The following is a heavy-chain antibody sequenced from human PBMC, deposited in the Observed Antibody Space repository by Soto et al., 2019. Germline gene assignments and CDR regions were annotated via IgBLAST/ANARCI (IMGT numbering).Heavy chain of an antibody. CDR2: ISYDGRNK. Sequence: GGSLRLSCAASGFTFSRFAFHWVCQAPGKGLEWMAVISYDGRNKNYADSVKGRFTVSRDNSKNTLFLQMNGLRGEDSAVYYCASAPGYSSAWYIYWGQGTVVTVSS. CDR3: ASAPGYSSAWYIY. D-gene: IGHD6-19*01. CDR1: GFTFSRFA. J-gene: IGHJ4*02. V-gene: IGHV3-30*04.